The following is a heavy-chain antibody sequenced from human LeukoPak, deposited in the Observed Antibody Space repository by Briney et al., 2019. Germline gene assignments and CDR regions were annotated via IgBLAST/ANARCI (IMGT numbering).Heavy chain of an antibody. Sequence: SQTLSLTCSISGDSVSSNSAAWNWIRQSPSRGLEFLGRTYYRSKGYNDYAVSVKSRITIKSDTSKNQFSLQLNSVTPEDTAVYYCASTHGPIDHWGQGTLVTVSS. CDR3: ASTHGPIDH. CDR1: GDSVSSNSAA. CDR2: TYYRSKGYN. V-gene: IGHV6-1*01. D-gene: IGHD2-8*01. J-gene: IGHJ5*02.